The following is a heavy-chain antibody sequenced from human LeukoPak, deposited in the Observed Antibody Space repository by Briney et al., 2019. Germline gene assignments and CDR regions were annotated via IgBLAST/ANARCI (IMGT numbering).Heavy chain of an antibody. J-gene: IGHJ4*02. Sequence: ASVKVSCKASGYTFTSYAMHWVRQAPGQRLEWMGWINAGNGNTKYSQKFQGRVTITRDTSASTAYMELSSLRSEDTAVYYCARTYGSGSYSISHFDYWGQGTLFTVSS. D-gene: IGHD3-10*01. CDR1: GYTFTSYA. V-gene: IGHV1-3*01. CDR2: INAGNGNT. CDR3: ARTYGSGSYSISHFDY.